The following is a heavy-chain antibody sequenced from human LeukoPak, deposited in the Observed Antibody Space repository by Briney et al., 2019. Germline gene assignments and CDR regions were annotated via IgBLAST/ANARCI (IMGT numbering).Heavy chain of an antibody. J-gene: IGHJ4*02. CDR3: AKATGTFYYFDY. Sequence: GGSLRLSCAASGFTFSSYAMHWVRQAPGKGLEWVAVISYDGSNKYYADSVKGRFTISRDNSKNALYLQMNSLRAEDTAVYYCAKATGTFYYFDYWGQGTLVTVSS. CDR1: GFTFSSYA. CDR2: ISYDGSNK. V-gene: IGHV3-30-3*01. D-gene: IGHD1-1*01.